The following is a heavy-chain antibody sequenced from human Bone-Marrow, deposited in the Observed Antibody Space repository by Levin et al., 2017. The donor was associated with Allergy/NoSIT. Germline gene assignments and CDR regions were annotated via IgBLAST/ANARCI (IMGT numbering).Heavy chain of an antibody. CDR2: IIPIFGTA. V-gene: IGHV1-69*13. CDR1: GGTFSSYA. J-gene: IGHJ5*02. CDR3: ARVRYCSSTSCYFWFDP. Sequence: SVKVSCKASGGTFSSYAISWVRQAPGQGLEWMGGIIPIFGTANYAQKFQGRVTITADESTSTAYMELSSLRSEDTAVYYCARVRYCSSTSCYFWFDPWGQGTLVTVSS. D-gene: IGHD2-2*01.